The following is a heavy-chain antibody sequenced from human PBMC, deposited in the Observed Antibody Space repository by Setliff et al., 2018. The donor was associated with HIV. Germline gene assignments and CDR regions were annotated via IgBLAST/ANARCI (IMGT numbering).Heavy chain of an antibody. Sequence: GGSLRLSCAASGFTFDDYAMHWVRQAPGKGLEWVSGISWNSGSIGYADSVKGRFTISRYNAKNSLYLQMNSLRAEDTALYYCAKDKTSGSYYFDYWGQGTLVTVS. CDR2: ISWNSGSI. D-gene: IGHD1-26*01. J-gene: IGHJ4*02. V-gene: IGHV3-9*01. CDR1: GFTFDDYA. CDR3: AKDKTSGSYYFDY.